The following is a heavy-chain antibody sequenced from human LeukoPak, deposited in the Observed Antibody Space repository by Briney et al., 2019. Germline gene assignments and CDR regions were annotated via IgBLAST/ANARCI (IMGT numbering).Heavy chain of an antibody. D-gene: IGHD3-22*01. J-gene: IGHJ4*02. Sequence: SETLSLTCTVSGGSISSYYWSWIRQPPGKGLEWIGYIYYSGSTNYNPSLKSRVTISVDTPKNQFSLKLSPVTAADTAVYYCARVTRLVNYYDSSGYPFFDYWGQGTLVTVSS. CDR3: ARVTRLVNYYDSSGYPFFDY. V-gene: IGHV4-59*01. CDR2: IYYSGST. CDR1: GGSISSYY.